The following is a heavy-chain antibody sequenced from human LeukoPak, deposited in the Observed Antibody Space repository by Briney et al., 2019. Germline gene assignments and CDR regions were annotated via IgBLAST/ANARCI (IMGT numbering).Heavy chain of an antibody. CDR2: IYSDGST. J-gene: IGHJ4*02. D-gene: IGHD5-18*01. CDR3: ARDLDSYGSY. CDR1: GFAVSSSY. V-gene: IGHV3-53*01. Sequence: GGSLRLSCAASGFAVSSSYMSWVRQAPGKGLEWVSVIYSDGSTYYADSVKGRFTISRDNSKNTLYLQMNSPRAEDTAVYYCARDLDSYGSYWGQGTLVTVSS.